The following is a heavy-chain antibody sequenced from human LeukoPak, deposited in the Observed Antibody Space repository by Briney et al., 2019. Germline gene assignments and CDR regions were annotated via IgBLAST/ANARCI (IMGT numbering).Heavy chain of an antibody. D-gene: IGHD6-19*01. Sequence: SETLSLTCTVSGYSISSGYYWGWIRQSPEKGLEWIGSIYHSGATYYNPSLKGRVTISVDTSKNQFSLKVTSVTAADTAVYYCARDLGMAGIAPVDYWGQGTLVTVSS. CDR2: IYHSGAT. CDR3: ARDLGMAGIAPVDY. CDR1: GYSISSGYY. V-gene: IGHV4-38-2*02. J-gene: IGHJ4*02.